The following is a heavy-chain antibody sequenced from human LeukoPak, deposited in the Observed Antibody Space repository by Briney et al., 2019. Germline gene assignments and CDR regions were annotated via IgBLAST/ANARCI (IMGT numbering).Heavy chain of an antibody. CDR1: GFTFSNYA. Sequence: GGSLRLSCAASGFTFSNYAIHWVRQAPGKGLEWVAVISYDGNKKYYADSVKGRFTISRDNSKNTLYLQMNSLRAEDTAVYYCARDTQIEPGYFDYWGQGTLVTVSS. J-gene: IGHJ4*02. D-gene: IGHD2-15*01. V-gene: IGHV3-30-3*01. CDR2: ISYDGNKK. CDR3: ARDTQIEPGYFDY.